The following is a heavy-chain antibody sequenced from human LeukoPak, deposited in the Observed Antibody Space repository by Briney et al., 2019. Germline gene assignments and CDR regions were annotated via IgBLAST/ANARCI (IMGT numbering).Heavy chain of an antibody. V-gene: IGHV3-53*01. CDR2: IYTGGST. D-gene: IGHD2-2*01. CDR3: TSTQPGMLCSSTSCSLDY. CDR1: GFTVSSKY. Sequence: GGSLRLSCAASGFTVSSKYMSWVRQAPGKGLECVSVIYTGGSTYYADSVKGRFTVSRDNSENTLYLQMNSLRVEDTAVYYCTSTQPGMLCSSTSCSLDYWGQGALVTVSS. J-gene: IGHJ4*02.